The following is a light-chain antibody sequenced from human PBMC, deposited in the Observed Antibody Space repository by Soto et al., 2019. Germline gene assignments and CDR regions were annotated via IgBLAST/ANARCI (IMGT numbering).Light chain of an antibody. CDR2: DVS. J-gene: IGLJ2*01. Sequence: QLVLTQPASVSGSLGQSITISCTGTRSDVGGYDYVSWYQHRPGEAPKLMIYDVSLRPSGVSYRFSGSKSGNTASLAISGLQAEDEGDYYCTSYTGGSTLVVFGGGTKVTVL. V-gene: IGLV2-14*03. CDR3: TSYTGGSTLVV. CDR1: RSDVGGYDY.